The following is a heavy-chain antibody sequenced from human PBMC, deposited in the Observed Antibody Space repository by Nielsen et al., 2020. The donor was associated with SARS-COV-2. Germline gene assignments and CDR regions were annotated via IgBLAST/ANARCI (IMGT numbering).Heavy chain of an antibody. CDR2: INHSGST. J-gene: IGHJ6*02. Sequence: GSLRLSCAVYGGSFSGYYWSWIRQPPGKGLEWIGEINHSGSTNYNPSLKSRVTISVDTSKNQFSLKLSSVTAADTAVYYCARARDILTGSDDYYYGMDVWGQGTTVTVSS. CDR1: GGSFSGYY. V-gene: IGHV4-34*01. D-gene: IGHD3-9*01. CDR3: ARARDILTGSDDYYYGMDV.